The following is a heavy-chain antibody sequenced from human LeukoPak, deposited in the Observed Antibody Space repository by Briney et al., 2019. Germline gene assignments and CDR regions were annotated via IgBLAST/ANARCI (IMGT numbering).Heavy chain of an antibody. Sequence: SVKLSCKASGGTFSSYAISWVRQAPGQRLEWMGGSIPIFGTANYAQKFQGRVTITADESTSPAYMELGSLTSEDTAVYYCARGGIAVAGTDLNFDYWGQGTLVTVSS. V-gene: IGHV1-69*13. D-gene: IGHD6-19*01. CDR1: GGTFSSYA. J-gene: IGHJ4*02. CDR3: ARGGIAVAGTDLNFDY. CDR2: SIPIFGTA.